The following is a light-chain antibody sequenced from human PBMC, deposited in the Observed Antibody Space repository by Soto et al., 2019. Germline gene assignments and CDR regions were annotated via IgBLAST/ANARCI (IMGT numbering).Light chain of an antibody. J-gene: IGKJ5*01. Sequence: EIVLTQSPATLSLSAGERATLSCRASQTIINYLAWYQQKPGQAPRLLIYDSSNRATGIPAKFSGSGFGTDFTLTISLLEPADSAVYYCQQRNSWPITFGQGTRLEIK. CDR1: QTIINY. CDR2: DSS. V-gene: IGKV3-11*01. CDR3: QQRNSWPIT.